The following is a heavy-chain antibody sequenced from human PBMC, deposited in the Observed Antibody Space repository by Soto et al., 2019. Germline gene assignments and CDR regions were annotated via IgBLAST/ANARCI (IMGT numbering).Heavy chain of an antibody. CDR3: AKIGYSYGPIDY. D-gene: IGHD5-18*01. CDR1: GGPISGYY. J-gene: IGHJ4*02. Sequence: PSETLSLTCTVSGGPISGYYWSWVRQAPGKGLEWVSAISGSGGSTYYADSVKGRFTISRDNSKNTLYLQMNSLGAEDTAVYYCAKIGYSYGPIDYWGQGTLVTVSS. V-gene: IGHV3-23*01. CDR2: ISGSGGST.